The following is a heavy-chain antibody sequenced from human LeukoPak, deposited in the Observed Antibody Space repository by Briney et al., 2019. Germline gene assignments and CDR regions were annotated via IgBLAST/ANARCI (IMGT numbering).Heavy chain of an antibody. V-gene: IGHV1-69*13. CDR2: IIPIFGTA. CDR1: GGTFSSYA. J-gene: IGHJ5*02. Sequence: ASVKVSCKASGGTFSSYAISWVRQAPGQGLEWMGGIIPIFGTANYAQKFQGRVTITADESTSTAYMELSSLRSEATAVYYCARDPLFDWSKRGFDNWFDPWGQGTLVTVSS. D-gene: IGHD3-9*01. CDR3: ARDPLFDWSKRGFDNWFDP.